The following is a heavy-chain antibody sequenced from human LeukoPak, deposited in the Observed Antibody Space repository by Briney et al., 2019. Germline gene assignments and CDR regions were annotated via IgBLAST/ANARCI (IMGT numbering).Heavy chain of an antibody. CDR3: ARAPGVRFLEWFRWPFYYYGMDV. D-gene: IGHD3-3*01. Sequence: GRSLRLSCAASGCTICSYGGHRVRQAPGKGLEGEAVVAYDRSNKYYVGSVQGRFTISQVNSKNTSSMQLNSLRAEDTAVLYCARAPGVRFLEWFRWPFYYYGMDVWGQGTTVTVSS. CDR1: GCTICSYG. CDR2: VAYDRSNK. V-gene: IGHV3-30*03. J-gene: IGHJ6*02.